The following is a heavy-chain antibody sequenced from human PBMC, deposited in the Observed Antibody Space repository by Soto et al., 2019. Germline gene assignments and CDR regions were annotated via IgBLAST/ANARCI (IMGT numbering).Heavy chain of an antibody. CDR3: ARSLRETMIVVVLPAFDI. J-gene: IGHJ3*02. Sequence: SVKVSCKASGGTFSSYAISWVRQAPGQGLEWMGGIIPIFGTANYAQKFQGRVTITADESTSTAYMELSSLRSEDTAVYYCARSLRETMIVVVLPAFDIWGQGTMVTVS. CDR2: IIPIFGTA. CDR1: GGTFSSYA. V-gene: IGHV1-69*13. D-gene: IGHD3-22*01.